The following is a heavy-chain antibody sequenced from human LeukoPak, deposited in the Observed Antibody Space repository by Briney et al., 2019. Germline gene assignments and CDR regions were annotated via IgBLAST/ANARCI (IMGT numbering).Heavy chain of an antibody. CDR2: IRYSGST. CDR1: GGSISSYY. Sequence: SETLSLTCTVSGGSISSYYWSWIRQPPGKGLEWIGYIRYSGSTNYNPSLKSRVTISVDTSKNQFSLKLSSVTAADTAVYYCARGFCSGGSCYEMVDYWGQGTLVTVSS. J-gene: IGHJ4*02. V-gene: IGHV4-59*01. D-gene: IGHD2-15*01. CDR3: ARGFCSGGSCYEMVDY.